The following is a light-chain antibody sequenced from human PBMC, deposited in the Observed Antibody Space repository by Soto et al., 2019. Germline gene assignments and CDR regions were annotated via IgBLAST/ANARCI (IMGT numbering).Light chain of an antibody. CDR2: DAS. J-gene: IGKJ1*01. CDR1: QSISTL. Sequence: DIQMTQSPSTLSASVGDRVTITCRASQSISTLLAWYQQKPGKPPELLISDASSLESGVPSRLSGSGSGAEFALNISNLQPDDFAAYYCQQYNGYSLGTCGQGTKVDIK. CDR3: QQYNGYSLGT. V-gene: IGKV1-5*01.